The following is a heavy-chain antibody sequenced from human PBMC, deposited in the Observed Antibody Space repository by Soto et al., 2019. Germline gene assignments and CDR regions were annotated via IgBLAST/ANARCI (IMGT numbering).Heavy chain of an antibody. D-gene: IGHD2-15*01. Sequence: QVQLQESGPGLVKPSGTLSLTCAISGGSISENWWSWVRQPPGKGLEWIGEIYHSGRTNYNPSLKSRVTISVDKSTNQFSLKLSSVTAADTAVFYCARAVRYYIDFWGQGTLVTVSA. CDR3: ARAVRYYIDF. CDR1: GGSISENW. CDR2: IYHSGRT. J-gene: IGHJ4*02. V-gene: IGHV4-4*02.